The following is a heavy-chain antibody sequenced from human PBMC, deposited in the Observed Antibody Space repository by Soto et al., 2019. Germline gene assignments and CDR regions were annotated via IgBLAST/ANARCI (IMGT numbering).Heavy chain of an antibody. D-gene: IGHD1-26*01. V-gene: IGHV3-15*01. Sequence: EVQLVESGGGLVKPGGSLRVSCAASGFTFSDACMSWVRQAPGKGLEWVGRIKSKTDGGTTDYAAPAKGRFSISRDDSKNTLYLQMNSLKTEDTAVYYCTGARGDYWGQGTLVTVSS. CDR1: GFTFSDAC. CDR3: TGARGDY. J-gene: IGHJ4*02. CDR2: IKSKTDGGTT.